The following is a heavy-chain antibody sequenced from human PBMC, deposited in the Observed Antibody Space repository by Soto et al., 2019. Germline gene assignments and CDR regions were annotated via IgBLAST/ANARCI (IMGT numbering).Heavy chain of an antibody. J-gene: IGHJ4*02. CDR3: VKDSGPIAVAGTFAY. CDR1: GFTFSSYA. D-gene: IGHD6-19*01. CDR2: ISSNGGST. V-gene: IGHV3-64D*08. Sequence: GESLKISCSASGFTFSSYAMHWVRQAPGKGLEYVSAISSNGGSTYYADSVKGRFTISRDNSKNTLYLQMSSLRAEDTAVYYCVKDSGPIAVAGTFAYWGQGTLVTVSS.